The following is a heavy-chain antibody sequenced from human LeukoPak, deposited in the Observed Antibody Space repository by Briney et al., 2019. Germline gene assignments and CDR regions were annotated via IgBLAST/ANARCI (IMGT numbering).Heavy chain of an antibody. J-gene: IGHJ4*02. CDR1: GFHFSSYA. V-gene: IGHV3-23*01. Sequence: PGGSLRLSCAASGFHFSSYAMSWVRQAPGKGLEWVSAISGSGGSTYYADSVKGRFTISRDNSKNTLYLQMKSLRAEDTAVYYCAKPIDILPAAIQTFDYWGQGTRVTVSS. D-gene: IGHD2-2*01. CDR3: AKPIDILPAAIQTFDY. CDR2: ISGSGGST.